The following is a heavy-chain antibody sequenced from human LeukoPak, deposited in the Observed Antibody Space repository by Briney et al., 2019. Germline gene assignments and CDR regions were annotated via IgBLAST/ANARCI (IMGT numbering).Heavy chain of an antibody. Sequence: SGPTLVNPTQTLTLTCTFSGFSLSTSGVGVGWIRQPPGKALEWLALIYWNDDKRYSPSLKSRLTITKDTSKNQVVLTMTNMDPVDTATYYCAHAQDFGPKTRGAFDIWGQGTMVTVSS. CDR2: IYWNDDK. V-gene: IGHV2-5*01. CDR3: AHAQDFGPKTRGAFDI. J-gene: IGHJ3*02. CDR1: GFSLSTSGVG. D-gene: IGHD2-2*01.